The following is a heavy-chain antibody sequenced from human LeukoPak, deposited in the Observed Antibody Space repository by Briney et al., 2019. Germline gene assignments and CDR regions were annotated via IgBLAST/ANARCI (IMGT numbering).Heavy chain of an antibody. V-gene: IGHV3-33*01. CDR2: IWYDGSNK. J-gene: IGHJ4*02. D-gene: IGHD2-2*01. CDR1: GFTFSSYG. CDR3: ARDRSRNYSCDY. Sequence: GGSLRLSCAASGFTFSSYGMHWVRQAPGKGLEWVAVIWYDGSNKYYADSVKGRFTISRDNSKNTLYLQMSSLRTEDTAVYYCARDRSRNYSCDYWGQGTLVSVSS.